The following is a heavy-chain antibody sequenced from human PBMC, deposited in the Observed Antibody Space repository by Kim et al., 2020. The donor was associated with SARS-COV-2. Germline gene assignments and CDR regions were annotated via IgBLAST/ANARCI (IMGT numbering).Heavy chain of an antibody. Sequence: KYSQKFHGRVPITRDTSASTAYMELSSLRSEDTAVYYCARGGLRLGELHIWGQGTMVTVSS. D-gene: IGHD3-16*01. J-gene: IGHJ3*02. V-gene: IGHV1-3*01. CDR3: ARGGLRLGELHI.